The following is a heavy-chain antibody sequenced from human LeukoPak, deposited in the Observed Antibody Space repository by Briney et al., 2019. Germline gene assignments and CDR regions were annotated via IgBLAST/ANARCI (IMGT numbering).Heavy chain of an antibody. CDR3: AKDLLAMIVVVIPYYFDY. J-gene: IGHJ4*02. V-gene: IGHV3-30*02. D-gene: IGHD3-22*01. Sequence: PGGSLRLFCAASGFTFSSYGMHWVRQAPGKGLEWVAFIRYDGSNKYYADSVKGRFTVSRDNSKNTLYLQMNSLRAEDTAVYYCAKDLLAMIVVVIPYYFDYWGQGTLVTVSS. CDR2: IRYDGSNK. CDR1: GFTFSSYG.